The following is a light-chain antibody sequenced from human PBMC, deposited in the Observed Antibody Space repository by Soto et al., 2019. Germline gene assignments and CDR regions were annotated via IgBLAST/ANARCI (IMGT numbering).Light chain of an antibody. V-gene: IGLV1-51*02. Sequence: QSALTQPPSVSAAPVQKVTISCSGSSSNIGNNYVSWYQQLPGTAPKLLIYENNKRPSGIPDRFSGSKSGTSATLGITGLQTGDEADYYCGTWDSSLSAGVFGTGTKVTV. CDR2: ENN. CDR3: GTWDSSLSAGV. J-gene: IGLJ1*01. CDR1: SSNIGNNY.